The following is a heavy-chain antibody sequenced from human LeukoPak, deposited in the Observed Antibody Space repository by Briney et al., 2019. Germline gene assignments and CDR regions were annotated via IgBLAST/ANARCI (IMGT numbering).Heavy chain of an antibody. CDR3: ARDSLWFDP. V-gene: IGHV4-59*01. Sequence: SETLSLTCTVSGVSISSYYWSWIRQPPGKGLEWIGYIYYSGSTNYNPSLKSRVTISVDTSKNQFSLNLSSVTAADTAVYYCARDSLWFDPWGQGTLVTVSS. J-gene: IGHJ5*02. CDR2: IYYSGST. CDR1: GVSISSYY.